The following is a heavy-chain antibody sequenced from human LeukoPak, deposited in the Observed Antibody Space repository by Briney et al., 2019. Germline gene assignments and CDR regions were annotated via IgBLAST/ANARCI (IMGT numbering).Heavy chain of an antibody. CDR1: GGSISSYY. J-gene: IGHJ4*02. CDR3: ARQRATWTFDY. Sequence: SETLSLTCTVSGGSISSYYWSWIRQPPGKGLEWIGYIYYSGSTNYNPSLKSRVTISVDTSKNQFSLKLSSVTAADSAVYYCARQRATWTFDYWGQGTLDTVSS. CDR2: IYYSGST. D-gene: IGHD1-26*01. V-gene: IGHV4-59*08.